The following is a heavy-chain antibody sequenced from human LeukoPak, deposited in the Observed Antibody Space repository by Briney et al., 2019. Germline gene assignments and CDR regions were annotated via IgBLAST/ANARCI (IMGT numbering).Heavy chain of an antibody. CDR2: IYYSGST. Sequence: SETLSLTCTVSGGSITSYYWSWIRQPPGKGLEWMGYIYYSGSTNYNPSLKSRVTISVDTSKNQFSLRLSSVTAADTAVYYCARALWYGTGTTYYYYGMDVWGQGTTVTVSS. V-gene: IGHV4-59*01. J-gene: IGHJ6*02. CDR3: ARALWYGTGTTYYYYGMDV. CDR1: GGSITSYY. D-gene: IGHD1-7*01.